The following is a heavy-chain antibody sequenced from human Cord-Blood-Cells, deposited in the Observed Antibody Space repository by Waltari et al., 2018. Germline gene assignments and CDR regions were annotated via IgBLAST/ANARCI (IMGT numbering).Heavy chain of an antibody. CDR1: GFTCRSDR. CDR2: ISSSSSYI. CDR3: ARDSGDYVWGSYRYFDY. Sequence: EVQLVESGGGLVKPGGSLRLSCAASGFTCRSDRMNWSRQAPGKGLEWVSSISSSSSYIYYADSVKGRFTISRDNAKNSLYLQMNSLRAEDTAVYYCARDSGDYVWGSYRYFDYWGQGTLVTVSS. D-gene: IGHD3-16*02. J-gene: IGHJ4*02. V-gene: IGHV3-21*01.